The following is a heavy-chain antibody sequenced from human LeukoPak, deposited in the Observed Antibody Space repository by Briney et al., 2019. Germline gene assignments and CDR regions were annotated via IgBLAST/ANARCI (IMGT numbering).Heavy chain of an antibody. J-gene: IGHJ4*02. D-gene: IGHD2-2*01. V-gene: IGHV3-9*01. CDR2: ISWNSGTI. CDR3: AKDIRTSGSTTVTLDY. CDR1: GFTFDDYA. Sequence: GGSLRLSCAASGFTFDDYAMHWVRQAPGKGLEWVSGISWNSGTIGYADSVKGRFTISRDNAKNSLYLQMNSLRAEDTALYYCAKDIRTSGSTTVTLDYWGQGTLVTVSS.